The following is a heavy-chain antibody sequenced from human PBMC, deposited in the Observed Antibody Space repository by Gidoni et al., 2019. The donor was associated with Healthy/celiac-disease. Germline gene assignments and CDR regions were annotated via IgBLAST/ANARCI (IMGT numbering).Heavy chain of an antibody. CDR3: AREKKQWPDY. V-gene: IGHV1-18*04. CDR2: ISANIGNT. J-gene: IGHJ4*02. D-gene: IGHD6-19*01. Sequence: QVQLVQSGAEVKKPGASVTVYCKAAGYTFTCYGITWVRQAPGQGLEWTGWISANIGNTTYAQKLQGRVTMTTDTSTSTVYMDLRNLRSDDTAVYYCAREKKQWPDYWGQGTLVTVSS. CDR1: GYTFTCYG.